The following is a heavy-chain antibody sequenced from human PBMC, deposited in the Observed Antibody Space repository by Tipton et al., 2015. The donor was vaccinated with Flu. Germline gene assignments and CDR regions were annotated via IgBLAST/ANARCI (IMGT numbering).Heavy chain of an antibody. CDR3: ARAITAAGSY. Sequence: SLRLSCAVSGFSFSSYWMDWVRQAPGKGLEWVAKINVDGSQKYYVGSARGRFTISRDNAENVLFLQMNSLRAEDTAVYYCARAITAAGSYWGQGTLVTVSS. CDR2: INVDGSQK. CDR1: GFSFSSYW. D-gene: IGHD6-13*01. J-gene: IGHJ4*02. V-gene: IGHV3-7*04.